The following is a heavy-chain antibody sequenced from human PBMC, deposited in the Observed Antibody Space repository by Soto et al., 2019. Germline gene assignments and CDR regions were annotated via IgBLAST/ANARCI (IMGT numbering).Heavy chain of an antibody. CDR1: GYTFTGYY. CDR2: INPNSGGT. V-gene: IGHV1-2*02. D-gene: IGHD6-19*01. Sequence: ASVKVSCKASGYTFTGYYMHWVRQAPGQGLEWMGWINPNSGGTNYAQKFKGRVTMTRDTSISTAYMELSRLRSDDTAVYYCAIIAVPGDYYYGMDVWGQGTTVTVSS. CDR3: AIIAVPGDYYYGMDV. J-gene: IGHJ6*02.